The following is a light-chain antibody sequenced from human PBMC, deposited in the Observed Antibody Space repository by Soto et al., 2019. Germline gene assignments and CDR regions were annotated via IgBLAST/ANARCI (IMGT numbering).Light chain of an antibody. CDR3: QQYGSSSFT. V-gene: IGKV3-20*01. J-gene: IGKJ3*01. CDR2: GAS. CDR1: QSVSSSY. Sequence: EIVLTQSPGTLSLSPGERATLSCRASQSVSSSYLAWYQQKPGQAPRLLIYGASSMATGIPDRFSGSGSGTDFSLNISRLEAEDFAVYYCQQYGSSSFTFGPGTKVDIK.